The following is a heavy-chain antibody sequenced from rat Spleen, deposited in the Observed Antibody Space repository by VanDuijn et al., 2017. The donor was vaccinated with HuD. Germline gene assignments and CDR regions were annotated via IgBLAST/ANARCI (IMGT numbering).Heavy chain of an antibody. CDR3: ASRYSTYMFYVMDV. V-gene: IGHV3-3*01. J-gene: IGHJ4*01. CDR2: INSAGST. CDR1: GHSITSGYR. D-gene: IGHD1-2*01. Sequence: EVQLQESGPGLVKPSQSLSLTCSVTGHSITSGYRWNWIRKFPGNRLEWMGYINSAGSTIYNPPLESRISITRDTSKNQFFLQLNSVTPEDTATYYCASRYSTYMFYVMDVWGQGVSVTVSS.